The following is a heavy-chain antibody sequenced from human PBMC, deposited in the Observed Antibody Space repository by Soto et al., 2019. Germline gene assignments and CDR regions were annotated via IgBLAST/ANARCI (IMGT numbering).Heavy chain of an antibody. CDR1: GYSIISSGFY. V-gene: IGHV4-39*01. Sequence: TLSLTCTVSGYSIISSGFYWGWVRQPPGNDLEWIGSIFYLGSSYYNPSLKSRVTMSVDTSKNQFSLRLRSVTAADTALYFCARHSLALRKNNWFDPWGQGIMVTVSS. CDR2: IFYLGSS. D-gene: IGHD3-3*02. CDR3: ARHSLALRKNNWFDP. J-gene: IGHJ5*02.